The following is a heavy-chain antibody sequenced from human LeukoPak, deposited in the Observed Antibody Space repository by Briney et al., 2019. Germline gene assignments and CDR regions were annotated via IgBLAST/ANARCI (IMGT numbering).Heavy chain of an antibody. Sequence: GGSLRLSCAASGFTFSDYYMGWIRQAPGKGLEWVSYISNSGSGTYYPDSVKGRFPISRHNAKNSLYLQVNSLRAEDTAVYYCARALNDAFDIWGQGTMVTVSS. CDR2: ISNSGSGT. CDR1: GFTFSDYY. J-gene: IGHJ3*02. V-gene: IGHV3-11*04. CDR3: ARALNDAFDI.